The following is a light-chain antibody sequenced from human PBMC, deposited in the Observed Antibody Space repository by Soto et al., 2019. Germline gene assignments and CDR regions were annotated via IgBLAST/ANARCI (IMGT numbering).Light chain of an antibody. CDR3: QQYNNWPIT. J-gene: IGKJ5*01. V-gene: IGKV3-15*01. CDR1: QSVSSN. CDR2: GAS. Sequence: VLTQSPATLSLSPGERATLACRASQSVSSNLAWYQQKPGQAPRLLIYGASTRATGIPARFSGSGSGTEITLTISSLQSEDFEIYYCQQYNNWPITFGQGTRLEI.